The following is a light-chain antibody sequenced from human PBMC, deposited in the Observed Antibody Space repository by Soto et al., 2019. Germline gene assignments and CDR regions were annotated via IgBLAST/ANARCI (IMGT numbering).Light chain of an antibody. CDR2: EVS. V-gene: IGKV2D-29*02. Sequence: DFVMTQTPLSLSVAPGQPASISCKSSQSLLHITGETFLFWYLQKPGQSPQLLIYEVSTRVSGVPDRFSGSGSGTDFTLEISRVEPDDVGIYYCMQSTQLPPTFGQGTRLEI. CDR1: QSLLHITGETF. J-gene: IGKJ5*01. CDR3: MQSTQLPPT.